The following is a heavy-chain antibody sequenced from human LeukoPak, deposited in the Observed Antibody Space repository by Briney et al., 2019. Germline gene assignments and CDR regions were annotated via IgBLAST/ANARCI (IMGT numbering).Heavy chain of an antibody. CDR3: ARVGDYYDSSGYYYFDY. D-gene: IGHD3-22*01. CDR1: GFTFSSYE. Sequence: GGSLRPSCAASGFTFSSYEVNWVRQAPGKGLEWVSYISSSGSTIYYADSVKGRFTISRDNATNSLYLQMNSLRAEDTAVYYCARVGDYYDSSGYYYFDYWGQGTLVTVSS. CDR2: ISSSGSTI. J-gene: IGHJ4*02. V-gene: IGHV3-48*03.